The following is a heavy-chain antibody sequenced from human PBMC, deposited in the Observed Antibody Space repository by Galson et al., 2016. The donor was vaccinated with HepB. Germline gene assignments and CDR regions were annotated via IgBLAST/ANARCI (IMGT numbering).Heavy chain of an antibody. CDR2: TYYRSKWFY. CDR1: GDSVSSNSAA. Sequence: CAISGDSVSSNSAAWNWIRQSPSRGLEWLGRTYYRSKWFYDYAVPVKSRITINPDTSKNQFSLNVTSVTAADTAVYYCARHYDSLKDCSGASCHNWIDPWGQGSLVTVSS. J-gene: IGHJ5*02. CDR3: ARHYDSLKDCSGASCHNWIDP. V-gene: IGHV6-1*01. D-gene: IGHD2-15*01.